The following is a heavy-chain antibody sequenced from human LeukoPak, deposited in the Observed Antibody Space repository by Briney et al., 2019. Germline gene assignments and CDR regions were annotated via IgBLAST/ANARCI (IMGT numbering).Heavy chain of an antibody. Sequence: GGSLRLFCAASGFTFSNYYMSWLRQAPGKGLEWVSYISSSGSTIYYADSVKGRFTISRDNAKNSLYLQMNSLRAEDTALYYCVRDRIEVAGTGDYWGRGIQVTVSS. CDR2: ISSSGSTI. D-gene: IGHD6-19*01. J-gene: IGHJ4*02. CDR1: GFTFSNYY. CDR3: VRDRIEVAGTGDY. V-gene: IGHV3-11*01.